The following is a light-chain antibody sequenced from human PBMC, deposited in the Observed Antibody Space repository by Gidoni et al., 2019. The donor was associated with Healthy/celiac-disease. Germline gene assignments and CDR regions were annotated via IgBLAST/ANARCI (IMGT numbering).Light chain of an antibody. J-gene: IGKJ2*01. Sequence: EIVLTQSPATLSLSPGERATLSCRASQSVSSYLAWYQQKPGQAPRLLIYDASNRATGIPARFSGSGSGTDFTLTISSLEPEDFAVYYCQQRSNWPPVYTFGQGTKLEIE. CDR3: QQRSNWPPVYT. CDR1: QSVSSY. CDR2: DAS. V-gene: IGKV3-11*01.